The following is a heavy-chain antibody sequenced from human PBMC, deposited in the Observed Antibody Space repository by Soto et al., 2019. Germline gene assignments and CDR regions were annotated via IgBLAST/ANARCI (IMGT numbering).Heavy chain of an antibody. J-gene: IGHJ4*02. CDR2: IYYSGST. CDR1: GGSIISGGYY. Sequence: QVQLQESGPGLLTPSQTLSLTCTVSGGSIISGGYYCSWIRQHPGKGLEWIGYIYYSGSTYYNPSLKSRVTISVDTSKNQCSLKLSSVTAADTAVYYCARFIPGTGSDYWGQGTLVTVSS. D-gene: IGHD1-20*01. CDR3: ARFIPGTGSDY. V-gene: IGHV4-31*03.